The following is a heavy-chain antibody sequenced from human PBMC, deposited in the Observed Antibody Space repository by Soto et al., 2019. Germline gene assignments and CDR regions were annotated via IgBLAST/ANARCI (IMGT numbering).Heavy chain of an antibody. D-gene: IGHD5-18*01. J-gene: IGHJ4*01. CDR1: GFTFTNSA. CDR2: IVVGSGSR. V-gene: IGHV1-58*02. CDR3: APDKGYSSAYGSY. Sequence: GASVKASCKASGFTFTNSAMQWVRQARGQLLEGIGWIVVGSGSRDYAQKFQERVTLTRDMSTSTGYMQLSSLRSEETAVYYCAPDKGYSSAYGSYWG.